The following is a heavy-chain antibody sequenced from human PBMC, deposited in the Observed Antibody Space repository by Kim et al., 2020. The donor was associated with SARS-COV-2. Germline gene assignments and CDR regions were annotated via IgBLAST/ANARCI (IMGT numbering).Heavy chain of an antibody. Sequence: SETLSLTCTVSGGSISSSSYYWGWIRQPPGKGLGWIGSIYYSVSTYYNPSLKSRVTISVDTSKNQFSLKLSSVTAADTAVYYCARPCCSGGSSTAYYGMDVWGQGTTVTVSS. CDR1: GGSISSSSYY. D-gene: IGHD2-15*01. V-gene: IGHV4-39*01. CDR3: ARPCCSGGSSTAYYGMDV. J-gene: IGHJ6*02. CDR2: IYYSVST.